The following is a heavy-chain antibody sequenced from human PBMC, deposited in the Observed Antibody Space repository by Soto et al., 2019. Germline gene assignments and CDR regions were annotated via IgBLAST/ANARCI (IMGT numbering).Heavy chain of an antibody. CDR1: GYTFTNYW. CDR3: ARNKIEGYYYGMDV. CDR2: IYPGDSDT. J-gene: IGHJ6*02. V-gene: IGHV5-51*01. Sequence: LGESLKISCKGSGYTFTNYWIGWVRQVPGKGLEWMGMIYPGDSDTRYSPSFQGQVTISADKSIGTAYLQWSSLKASDTAIYYCARNKIEGYYYGMDVWGQGTTVTVSS.